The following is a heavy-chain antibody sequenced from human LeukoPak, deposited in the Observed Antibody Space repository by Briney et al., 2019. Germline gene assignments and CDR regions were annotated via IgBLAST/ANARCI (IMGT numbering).Heavy chain of an antibody. J-gene: IGHJ4*02. CDR2: ISYDGSNK. CDR3: ARDGDSSGYSLFDY. D-gene: IGHD3-22*01. Sequence: GRSLRLSCAASGFTFSSYAMHWVRQAPGKGLEWVAVISYDGSNKYYADSVKGRFTISRDNSKSTLYLQMNSLRAEDTAVYYCARDGDSSGYSLFDYWGQGTWSPSPQ. V-gene: IGHV3-30-3*01. CDR1: GFTFSSYA.